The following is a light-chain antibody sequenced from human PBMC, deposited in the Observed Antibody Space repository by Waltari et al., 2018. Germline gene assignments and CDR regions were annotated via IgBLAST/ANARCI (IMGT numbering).Light chain of an antibody. CDR2: EVT. J-gene: IGLJ1*01. CDR1: SSDVGRHNL. V-gene: IGLV2-23*02. Sequence: QSALTQPASVSGSPGQSITISCTGTSSDVGRHNLVPWYHQHPGKAPKLMIHEVTKRPSGVSNRFSGSKSGNTASLTISGLQAEDEADYYCCSFASTSTPYVFGSGTKVTV. CDR3: CSFASTSTPYV.